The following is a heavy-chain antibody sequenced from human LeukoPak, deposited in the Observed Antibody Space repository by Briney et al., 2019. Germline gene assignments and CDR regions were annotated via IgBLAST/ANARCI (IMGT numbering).Heavy chain of an antibody. J-gene: IGHJ4*02. D-gene: IGHD3-22*01. CDR1: GGSISSYY. V-gene: IGHV4-4*09. Sequence: SETLSLTCTVSGGSISSYYWSWIRQPPGEGLEWIGYIYTSGSTNYNPSLKSRVTISVDTSKNQFPLKLSSVTAADTAVYYCERYYYDSSGYHYFDYWGQGTLVTVSS. CDR2: IYTSGST. CDR3: ERYYYDSSGYHYFDY.